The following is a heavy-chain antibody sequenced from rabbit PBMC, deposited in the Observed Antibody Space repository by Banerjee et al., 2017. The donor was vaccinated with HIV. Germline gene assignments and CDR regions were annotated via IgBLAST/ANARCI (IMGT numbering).Heavy chain of an antibody. CDR1: GFSFNNKYV. J-gene: IGHJ4*01. CDR3: ARDLAGVIGWNFNL. D-gene: IGHD4-1*01. CDR2: IDSGSSGTT. Sequence: QEQLEESGGDLVKPEGSLTLTCTASGFSFNNKYVMCWVRQAPGKGLEWIASIDSGSSGTTYYASWAKGRFTGSKTSSTTVTLQMTSLTAADTATYFCARDLAGVIGWNFNLWGPGTLVTVS. V-gene: IGHV1S45*01.